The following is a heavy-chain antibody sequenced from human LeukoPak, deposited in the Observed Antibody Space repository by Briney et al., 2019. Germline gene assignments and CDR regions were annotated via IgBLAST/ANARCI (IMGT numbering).Heavy chain of an antibody. V-gene: IGHV3-74*01. CDR1: GFTFSSYW. Sequence: GGSLRLSCVASGFTFSSYWMHWVRQDPRKGLVWVSGISGDGRNINYADSVRGRFTISRDNAKNTLYLQMNTLRVEDTAVYYCTRDLMNYDVSTGLHHYYMDVWGQGTTVTVSS. CDR3: TRDLMNYDVSTGLHHYYMDV. CDR2: ISGDGRNI. J-gene: IGHJ6*02. D-gene: IGHD3-9*01.